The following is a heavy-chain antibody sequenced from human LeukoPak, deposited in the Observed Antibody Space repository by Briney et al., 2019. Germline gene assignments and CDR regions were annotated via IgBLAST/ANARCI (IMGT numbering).Heavy chain of an antibody. CDR2: ISYDGSNK. J-gene: IGHJ3*02. CDR1: GFTFSSYA. D-gene: IGHD3-10*01. CDR3: ARDLLYYGSGPGAFDI. Sequence: QPGGSLRLSCAASGFTFSSYAMHWVRQAPGKGLEWVAVISYDGSNKYYADSVKGRFTISRDNSKNTLYLQMNSLRAEDTAVYYCARDLLYYGSGPGAFDIWGQGTMVTVSS. V-gene: IGHV3-30-3*01.